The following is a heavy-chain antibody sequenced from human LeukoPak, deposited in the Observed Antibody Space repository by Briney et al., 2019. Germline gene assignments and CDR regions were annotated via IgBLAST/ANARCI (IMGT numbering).Heavy chain of an antibody. Sequence: PGGSLRLSCAASGFTFSNYGIHWVRQAPGKGLEGVAVIWYDGSNKYYADSVKGRFTISRDNSKNTLYLRMNSLRAEDTAVYYCAREAVAKDYYYYMDVWGKGTTVLVSS. J-gene: IGHJ6*03. V-gene: IGHV3-33*01. CDR1: GFTFSNYG. CDR3: AREAVAKDYYYYMDV. CDR2: IWYDGSNK.